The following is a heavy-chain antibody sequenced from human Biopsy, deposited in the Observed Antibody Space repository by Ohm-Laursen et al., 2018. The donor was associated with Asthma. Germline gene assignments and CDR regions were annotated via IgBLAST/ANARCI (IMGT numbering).Heavy chain of an antibody. D-gene: IGHD3-10*01. J-gene: IGHJ6*02. CDR3: ARAVDYSHYYGIDV. CDR1: GYTFNSAG. V-gene: IGHV1-18*01. Sequence: SVKVSCKTSGYTFNSAGITWVRQAPGQGLEWMGWISVYNGNTKVAQKLQDRVTMITDTSTSTAYMGLRSLRSDDTAVYFCARAVDYSHYYGIDVWGQGTTATVS. CDR2: ISVYNGNT.